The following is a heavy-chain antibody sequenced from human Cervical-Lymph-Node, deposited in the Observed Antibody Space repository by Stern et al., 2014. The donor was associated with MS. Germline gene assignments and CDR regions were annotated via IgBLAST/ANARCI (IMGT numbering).Heavy chain of an antibody. CDR2: IFPGGPDI. Sequence: VQLVQFGPEVKRPGESLKISCQASGYTFTSYWIGWVRQMPGKGLEWIAIIFPGGPDIRYSPSFQGQVPIPADKSSSPAYLQWNNLKASDTAIYYCARQRYFDYWGQGTLVTVSS. V-gene: IGHV5-51*01. CDR3: ARQRYFDY. J-gene: IGHJ4*02. CDR1: GYTFTSYW.